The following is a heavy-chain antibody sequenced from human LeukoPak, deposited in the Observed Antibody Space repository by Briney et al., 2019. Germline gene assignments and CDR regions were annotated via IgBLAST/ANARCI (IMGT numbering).Heavy chain of an antibody. CDR2: IYYSGSS. CDR1: GGSISGYH. V-gene: IGHV4-59*01. Sequence: SETLSLTWNVSGGSISGYHWSWIRQPLGKGLEWLGYIYYSGSSNYNPSLKSRVTMSADTSKNQFSLKLSSVTAADTAVYYCARVPRSYYYYYYMDVRGKGTTVTVSS. CDR3: ARVPRSYYYYYYMDV. J-gene: IGHJ6*03.